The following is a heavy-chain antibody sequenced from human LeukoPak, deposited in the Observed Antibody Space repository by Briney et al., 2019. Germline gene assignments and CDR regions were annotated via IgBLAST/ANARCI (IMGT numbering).Heavy chain of an antibody. V-gene: IGHV1-2*02. D-gene: IGHD5-24*01. CDR2: INPNSGGT. Sequence: ASVKVSCKASGYTFTGYYMHWVRQAPGQGLEWMGWINPNSGGTNYAQKFQGRVTMTRDTSISTAYMELSRLRFDDTAVYYCARDGDGYNHLNYWGQGTLVTVSS. J-gene: IGHJ4*02. CDR3: ARDGDGYNHLNY. CDR1: GYTFTGYY.